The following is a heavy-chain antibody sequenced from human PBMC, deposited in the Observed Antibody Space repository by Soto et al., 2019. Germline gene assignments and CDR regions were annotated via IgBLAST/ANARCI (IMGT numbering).Heavy chain of an antibody. D-gene: IGHD3-9*01. Sequence: ASVKVSCKASGYTFTSYYMHWVRQAPGQGLEWIGIINPSGGSTSYAQKFQGRVTMTRDTSTSTVYMELSSLRSEDTAVYYCARAVLLRRYFDWLQSPPDYWGQGTLVTVSS. CDR1: GYTFTSYY. CDR3: ARAVLLRRYFDWLQSPPDY. V-gene: IGHV1-46*03. CDR2: INPSGGST. J-gene: IGHJ4*02.